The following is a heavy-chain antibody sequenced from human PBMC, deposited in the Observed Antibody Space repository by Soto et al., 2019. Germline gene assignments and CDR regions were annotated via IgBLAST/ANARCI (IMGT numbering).Heavy chain of an antibody. CDR2: INHSGST. Sequence: PSETLSLTCAVYGGSLSGYYWSWIRQPPGKGLEWIGEINHSGSTDYNPSLKSRVTISVDTSKNQFSLKLSSVTAADTAVYYCARGVRRRTYMPGPPQYFDYWGQGTLVTVSS. CDR1: GGSLSGYY. D-gene: IGHD2-2*01. CDR3: ARGVRRRTYMPGPPQYFDY. V-gene: IGHV4-34*01. J-gene: IGHJ4*02.